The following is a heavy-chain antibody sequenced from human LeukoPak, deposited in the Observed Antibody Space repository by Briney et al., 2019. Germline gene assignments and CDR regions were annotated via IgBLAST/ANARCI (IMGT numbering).Heavy chain of an antibody. D-gene: IGHD6-19*01. CDR2: ISGSGGST. J-gene: IGHJ4*02. V-gene: IGHV3-23*01. CDR3: AKDREGPSGWTFIDY. CDR1: GFTFSSYA. Sequence: GGSLSLSCAASGFTFSSYAMSWVRQAPGKGLEWVSAISGSGGSTYYADSVKGRFTISRDNSKNTLYLQMNSLRAEDTAVYYCAKDREGPSGWTFIDYWGQGTLVTVSS.